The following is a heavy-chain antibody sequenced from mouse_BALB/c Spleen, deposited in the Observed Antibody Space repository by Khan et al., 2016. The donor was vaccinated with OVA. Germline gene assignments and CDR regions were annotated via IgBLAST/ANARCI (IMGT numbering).Heavy chain of an antibody. V-gene: IGHV1-20*02. CDR2: INRHIGEN. CDR1: GYSFTGYF. CDR3: ARKHGSDFDY. Sequence: VQLKQSGPELVKPGASVKISCKASGYSFTGYFMNWVMQSPGKSLEWMGRINRHIGENFYTQKFKDKSTFNVNASSTTAHMELRSLSAEDSAVYYCARKHGSDFDYWGQGTTLTVSS. J-gene: IGHJ2*01. D-gene: IGHD1-1*01.